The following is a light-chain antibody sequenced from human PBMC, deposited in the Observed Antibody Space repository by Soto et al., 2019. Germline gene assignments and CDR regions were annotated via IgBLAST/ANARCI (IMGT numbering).Light chain of an antibody. Sequence: QSALTQPRSVSGSPGQSVTISCTGTSSDVGGYNYVSWYQQHPGKAPKLMIYDVSKRPSGVPDRFSGSKSGNTASLTISGLQAEDEADYYCCSYAGSYTYVVRTGTKV. CDR3: CSYAGSYTYV. CDR1: SSDVGGYNY. V-gene: IGLV2-11*01. CDR2: DVS. J-gene: IGLJ1*01.